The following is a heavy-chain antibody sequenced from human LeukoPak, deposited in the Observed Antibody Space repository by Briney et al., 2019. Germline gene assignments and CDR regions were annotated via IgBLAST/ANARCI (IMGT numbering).Heavy chain of an antibody. CDR2: IYYTGST. V-gene: IGHV4-59*01. D-gene: IGHD6-13*01. Sequence: PAETLSLTCTVSGGSFSTYYWSWIRQSPEKGLEWIGYIYYTGSTNYNPSLRSRVTISVDTSKNHFSLKVTSVTAADTAVYYCASSGSFRQQLVKWGQGTLVTVSS. CDR1: GGSFSTYY. J-gene: IGHJ4*02. CDR3: ASSGSFRQQLVK.